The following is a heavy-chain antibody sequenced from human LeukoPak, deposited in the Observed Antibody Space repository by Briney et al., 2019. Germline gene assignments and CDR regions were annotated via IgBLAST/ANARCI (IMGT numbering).Heavy chain of an antibody. Sequence: PGGSLRLSCAASGFTLSDYYMSWIRQAPGKGLEWISYISSSGSTIFYADSVKGRFTISRGNAKNSLYLQMNSLRAEDTAVYYCARGVDGYNSNNWFDPWGQGTLVTVSS. J-gene: IGHJ5*02. V-gene: IGHV3-11*04. CDR2: ISSSGSTI. CDR3: ARGVDGYNSNNWFDP. CDR1: GFTLSDYY. D-gene: IGHD5-24*01.